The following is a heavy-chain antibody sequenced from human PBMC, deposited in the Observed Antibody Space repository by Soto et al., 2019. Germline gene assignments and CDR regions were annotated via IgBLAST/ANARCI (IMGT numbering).Heavy chain of an antibody. CDR2: ISSSSSYI. D-gene: IGHD2-15*01. V-gene: IGHV3-21*01. CDR1: GFTFSSYS. Sequence: LRLSCAASGFTFSSYSMNWVRQAPGKGLEWVSSISSSSSYIYYADSVKGRFTISRDNAKNSLYLQMNSLRAEDTAVYYCAKDSYCSGGSCYFYYYGMDVWGQGTTVTVSS. CDR3: AKDSYCSGGSCYFYYYGMDV. J-gene: IGHJ6*02.